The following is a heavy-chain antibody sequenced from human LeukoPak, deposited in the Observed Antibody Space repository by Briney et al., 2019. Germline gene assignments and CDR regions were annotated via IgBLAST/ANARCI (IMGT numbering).Heavy chain of an antibody. D-gene: IGHD2-15*01. CDR1: GFTFSSYS. Sequence: GGSLRLSCAASGFTFSSYSMNWVRQAPGKGPEWVSYISSSSSTVYYSDSVKGRFTISRDNAKNSLYLQINSLRAEDTAVYYCARDRIRFCAGGSCYTGYHFDYWGQGTLVTVSS. CDR3: ARDRIRFCAGGSCYTGYHFDY. V-gene: IGHV3-48*01. J-gene: IGHJ4*02. CDR2: ISSSSSTV.